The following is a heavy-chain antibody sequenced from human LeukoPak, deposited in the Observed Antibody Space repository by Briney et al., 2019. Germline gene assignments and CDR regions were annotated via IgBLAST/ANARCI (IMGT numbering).Heavy chain of an antibody. V-gene: IGHV3-66*01. D-gene: IGHD1-26*01. CDR1: GFTVSSNY. Sequence: GGSLRLSCAASGFTVSSNYMSWVRQAPGKGLEWVSVIYSGGSTYYADSVKGRFTISRDNSKNTLYLQMNSLRAEDTAMYYCARVVNSGSYWEPLDYWGQGILVTVSS. CDR3: ARVVNSGSYWEPLDY. CDR2: IYSGGST. J-gene: IGHJ4*02.